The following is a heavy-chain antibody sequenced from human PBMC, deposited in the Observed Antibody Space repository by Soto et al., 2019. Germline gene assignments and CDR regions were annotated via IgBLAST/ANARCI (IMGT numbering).Heavy chain of an antibody. Sequence: SETPSLTCAVYGGSFSGYYWSWIRQPPGKGLEWIGEINHSGSTNYNPSLKSRVTISVDTSKNQFSLKLSSVTAADTAVYYCARVYNYYGSGSYYNGHYYYYYMDVWGKGTTVTVSS. CDR2: INHSGST. D-gene: IGHD3-10*01. V-gene: IGHV4-34*01. J-gene: IGHJ6*03. CDR1: GGSFSGYY. CDR3: ARVYNYYGSGSYYNGHYYYYYMDV.